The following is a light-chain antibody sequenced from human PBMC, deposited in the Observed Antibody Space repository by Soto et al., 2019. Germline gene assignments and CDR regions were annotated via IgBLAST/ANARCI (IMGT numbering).Light chain of an antibody. CDR3: QQLRRYPLT. V-gene: IGKV1-9*01. Sequence: RSPSVLSTSVGDTVTITCRASQALSNYLAWYQQKPGKAPDLLIYSASTLQSGVPSRFSGSGSETEFSLTIRALQPEDFATYYCQQLRRYPLTFGGGGNVDI. J-gene: IGKJ4*01. CDR1: QALSNY. CDR2: SAS.